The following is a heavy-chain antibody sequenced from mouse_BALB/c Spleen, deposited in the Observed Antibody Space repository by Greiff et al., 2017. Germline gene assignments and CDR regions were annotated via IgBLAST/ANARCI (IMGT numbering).Heavy chain of an antibody. J-gene: IGHJ1*01. V-gene: IGHV1-26*01. D-gene: IGHD1-1*01. Sequence: EVQLQQSGPELVKPGASVKMSCKASGYTFTDYYMKWVKQSHGKSLEWIGDINPNNGDTFYNQKFKGKATLTVDKSSSTAYMQLNSLTSEDSAVYYCARNSGYGSSYDWYFDVWGAGTTVTVSS. CDR1: GYTFTDYY. CDR2: INPNNGDT. CDR3: ARNSGYGSSYDWYFDV.